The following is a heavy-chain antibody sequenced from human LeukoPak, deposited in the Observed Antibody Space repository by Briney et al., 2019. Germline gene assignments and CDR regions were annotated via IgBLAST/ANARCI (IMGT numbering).Heavy chain of an antibody. J-gene: IGHJ3*02. CDR2: ISSSSSTI. V-gene: IGHV3-48*02. CDR1: GFTCSSYN. D-gene: IGHD3-22*01. Sequence: PGGSLRLSCAASGFTCSSYNMNWVRQAPRKGLEWVSYISSSSSTIYYADSVKGRFTISGDNPKNSLYLQMNSLRDEDTAVYYCARDYYDSTGYHDAFDIWGQGTMVTVSS. CDR3: ARDYYDSTGYHDAFDI.